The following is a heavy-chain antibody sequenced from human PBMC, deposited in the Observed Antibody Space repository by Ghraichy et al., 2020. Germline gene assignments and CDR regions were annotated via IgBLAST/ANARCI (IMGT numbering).Heavy chain of an antibody. J-gene: IGHJ5*02. Sequence: LSLTCTVSGGSISSGGYYWSWIRQHPGKGLEWIGYIYYSGSTYYNPSLKSRVTISVDTSKNQFSLKLSSVTAADTAVYYCARCTGDYGSGSYWVNWFDPWGQGTLVTVSS. CDR1: GGSISSGGYY. CDR3: ARCTGDYGSGSYWVNWFDP. CDR2: IYYSGST. V-gene: IGHV4-31*02. D-gene: IGHD3-10*01.